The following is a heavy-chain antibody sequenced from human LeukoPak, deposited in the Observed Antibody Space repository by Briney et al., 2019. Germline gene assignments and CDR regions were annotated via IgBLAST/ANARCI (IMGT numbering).Heavy chain of an antibody. J-gene: IGHJ6*02. V-gene: IGHV4-34*01. D-gene: IGHD2-2*01. CDR1: GGSFSGYY. CDR2: INHSGST. CDR3: ARMGYCSRTSCSRGYYGMDV. Sequence: SETLSLTCAVYGGSFSGYYWSWIRQPPGKGLEWIGEINHSGSTNYNPSLKSRVTISVDTSKNQFSLKLSSVTAADTAVYYCARMGYCSRTSCSRGYYGMDVWGQGTTVTVSS.